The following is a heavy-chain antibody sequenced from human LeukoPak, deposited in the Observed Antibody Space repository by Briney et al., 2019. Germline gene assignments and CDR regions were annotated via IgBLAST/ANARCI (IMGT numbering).Heavy chain of an antibody. CDR1: GFTFSSYA. J-gene: IGHJ4*02. D-gene: IGHD1-26*01. V-gene: IGHV3-23*01. CDR3: AKSRGSYYTLSGYIDY. CDR2: ISGSGGST. Sequence: GGSLRLSCAASGFTFSSYAMSWVRQAPGRGLEWVSAISGSGGSTYYADSVKGRFTISRDNSKNTLYLQMNSLRAEDTAVYYCAKSRGSYYTLSGYIDYWGQGTLVTVSS.